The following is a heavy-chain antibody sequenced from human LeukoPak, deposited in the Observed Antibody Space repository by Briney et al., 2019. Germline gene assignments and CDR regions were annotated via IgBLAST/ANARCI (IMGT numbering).Heavy chain of an antibody. CDR3: AKSAPRGYSGYEPDY. CDR2: ISGSGGST. D-gene: IGHD5-12*01. Sequence: DPGGSLRLSCAASGFTFSSYAMRWVRQAPGKGLEWVSAISGSGGSTSYADSVKGRFTISRDNSKNTLYLQMNSLRAEDTAVYYRAKSAPRGYSGYEPDYWGQGTLVTVSS. CDR1: GFTFSSYA. V-gene: IGHV3-23*01. J-gene: IGHJ4*02.